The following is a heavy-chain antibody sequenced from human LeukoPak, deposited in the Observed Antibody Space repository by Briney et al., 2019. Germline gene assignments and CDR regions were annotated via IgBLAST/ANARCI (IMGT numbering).Heavy chain of an antibody. CDR2: VKSKTDGGTT. D-gene: IGHD5-18*01. J-gene: IGHJ4*02. V-gene: IGHV3-15*01. CDR1: GFTFNNAW. Sequence: PGGSLRLSCAASGFTFNNAWMSWVRQAPGKGLEWVGHVKSKTDGGTTDYATPVKGRFSISRDDSKNTLFLQMNSLKTEDIAVYYCTTGTWIQLWLADYWGQGTLVTVSS. CDR3: TTGTWIQLWLADY.